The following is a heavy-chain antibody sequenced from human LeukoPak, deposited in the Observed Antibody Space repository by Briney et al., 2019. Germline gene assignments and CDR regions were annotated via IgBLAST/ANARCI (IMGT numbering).Heavy chain of an antibody. D-gene: IGHD3-22*01. V-gene: IGHV4-38-2*02. Sequence: SETLSLTCTVSDYYIGSGYYWGWIRQPPGKGLEWIGSIYHSGSTFYAPSLKSRVTISVATSKNQFSLKLSSVTAADTAVYYCAREGGVASTIVVVNDAFDIWGQGTMVTVSS. CDR3: AREGGVASTIVVVNDAFDI. CDR2: IYHSGST. J-gene: IGHJ3*02. CDR1: DYYIGSGYY.